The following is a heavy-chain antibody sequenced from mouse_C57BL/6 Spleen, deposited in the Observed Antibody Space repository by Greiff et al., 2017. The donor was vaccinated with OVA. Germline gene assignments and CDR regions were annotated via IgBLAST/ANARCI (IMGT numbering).Heavy chain of an antibody. CDR3: ARRGYGSSYNWYFDV. Sequence: DVKLQESGGDLVKPGGSLKLSCAASGFTFSSYGMSWVRQTPDKRLEWVATISSGGSYTYYPDSVKGRFPISRDNAKNTLYLQISSLKSEDTAMYYCARRGYGSSYNWYFDVWGTGTTVTVSS. J-gene: IGHJ1*03. CDR1: GFTFSSYG. V-gene: IGHV5-6*02. D-gene: IGHD1-1*01. CDR2: ISSGGSYT.